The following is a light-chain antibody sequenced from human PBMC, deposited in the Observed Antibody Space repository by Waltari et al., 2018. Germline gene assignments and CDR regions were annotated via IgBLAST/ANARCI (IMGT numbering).Light chain of an antibody. J-gene: IGLJ2*01. V-gene: IGLV2-14*01. CDR2: DVS. Sequence: QSALTQPASVSESPGQSITLPCTGPSSDVGGYNYVSWYQQHPGKAPKLMIYDVSNRPSGVSNRFSGSKSGNTASLTISGLQAEDEADYYCSSYTSSSTLVFGGGTKLTVL. CDR1: SSDVGGYNY. CDR3: SSYTSSSTLV.